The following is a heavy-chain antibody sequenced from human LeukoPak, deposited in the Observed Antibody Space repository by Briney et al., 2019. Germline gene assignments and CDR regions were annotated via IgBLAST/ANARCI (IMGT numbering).Heavy chain of an antibody. CDR3: ARVDGKQQLVGPQLDY. CDR1: GGTFSSYA. CDR2: IIPIFGTA. Sequence: ASVKVSCKASGGTFSSYAISWVRQAPGQGLEWMGGIIPIFGTANYAQKFQGRVTITADESTSTAYMELSSLRSEDTAVYYCARVDGKQQLVGPQLDYWGQGTLVTVSS. J-gene: IGHJ4*02. D-gene: IGHD6-13*01. V-gene: IGHV1-69*13.